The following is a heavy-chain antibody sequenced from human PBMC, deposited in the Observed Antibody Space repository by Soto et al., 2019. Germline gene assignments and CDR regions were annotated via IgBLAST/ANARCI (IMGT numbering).Heavy chain of an antibody. V-gene: IGHV3-23*01. CDR2: ISGSGGST. CDR1: GFTFSSYA. Sequence: GGSLRLSCAASGFTFSSYAMSWVRQAPGKGLEWVSAISGSGGSTYYADSVKGRFTISRDNSKNTLYLQMNSLRAEDTAVYYCAKVVGQQWLGFYFDYWGQGTLVTVSS. J-gene: IGHJ4*02. CDR3: AKVVGQQWLGFYFDY. D-gene: IGHD6-19*01.